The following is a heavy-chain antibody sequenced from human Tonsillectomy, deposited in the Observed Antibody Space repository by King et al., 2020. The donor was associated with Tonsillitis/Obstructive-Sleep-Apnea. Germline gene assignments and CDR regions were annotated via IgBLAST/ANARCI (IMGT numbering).Heavy chain of an antibody. V-gene: IGHV1-18*01. J-gene: IGHJ3*02. Sequence: QLVQSGAEVKKPGASVKVSCKASGYTFTSYGISWVRQAPGQGLEWMGWISAYNGKPNYAQKPQGRVTLTPDTSTTTADMELRSLGSDDTAVYYCARDKTVAGLDIWGKGTVVTVAS. CDR2: ISAYNGKP. D-gene: IGHD6-19*01. CDR1: GYTFTSYG. CDR3: ARDKTVAGLDI.